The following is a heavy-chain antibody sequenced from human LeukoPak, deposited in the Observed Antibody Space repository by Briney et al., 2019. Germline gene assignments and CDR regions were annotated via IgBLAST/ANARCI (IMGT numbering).Heavy chain of an antibody. CDR1: TFTFSKYA. Sequence: PGGSLRLSCEASTFTFSKYAMTWVRQAPGGGLQWVSAISGDGAKTYYADSVKGRFTISRDNSKNTLYLQMNNLRADDTAKYSCAREGAKPLAMDVWGQGTTVTVSS. CDR3: AREGAKPLAMDV. J-gene: IGHJ6*02. V-gene: IGHV3-23*01. CDR2: ISGDGAKT.